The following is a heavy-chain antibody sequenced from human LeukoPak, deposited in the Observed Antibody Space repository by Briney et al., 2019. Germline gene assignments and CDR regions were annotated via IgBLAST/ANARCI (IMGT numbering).Heavy chain of an antibody. Sequence: SETLSLTCAVYGVSFSGYYWSWIRQPPGTGLEWIGGINHSGGTKYNPSLKSRVTISIDTPENQFSLKLSSVTAADTAVYYCARIRCGHTNGICYNYWGQGTLVTVSS. J-gene: IGHJ4*02. V-gene: IGHV4-34*01. CDR2: INHSGGT. CDR3: ARIRCGHTNGICYNY. D-gene: IGHD2-8*01. CDR1: GVSFSGYY.